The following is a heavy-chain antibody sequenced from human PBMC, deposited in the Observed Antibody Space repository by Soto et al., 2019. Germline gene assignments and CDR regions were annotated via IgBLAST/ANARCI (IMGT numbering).Heavy chain of an antibody. D-gene: IGHD3-3*01. J-gene: IGHJ6*02. CDR3: ARDAYYDFWSGYYTGPYYGMDV. Sequence: ASVKVSCKASGYTFTSYYIHWVRQAPGQGLEWMGIINPSGGSTSYAQKFQGRVTMTRDTSTSTVYMELSSLRSEDTAVYYCARDAYYDFWSGYYTGPYYGMDVWGQGTTVTVSS. V-gene: IGHV1-46*01. CDR2: INPSGGST. CDR1: GYTFTSYY.